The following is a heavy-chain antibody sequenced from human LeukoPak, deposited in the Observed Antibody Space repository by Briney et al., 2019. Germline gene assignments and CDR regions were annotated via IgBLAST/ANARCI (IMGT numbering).Heavy chain of an antibody. D-gene: IGHD3-9*01. CDR3: VTFGFDWSSSY. Sequence: PGGSLRLSCAASGSIFRSWWMLWFRRPPGKGLESVAHISNDGSYIVYADSVRSRFTISRDNAENTLYLQMHSLRPEDTGVYYCVTFGFDWSSSYWGQGAQVTVS. V-gene: IGHV3-74*01. CDR2: ISNDGSYI. J-gene: IGHJ4*02. CDR1: GSIFRSWW.